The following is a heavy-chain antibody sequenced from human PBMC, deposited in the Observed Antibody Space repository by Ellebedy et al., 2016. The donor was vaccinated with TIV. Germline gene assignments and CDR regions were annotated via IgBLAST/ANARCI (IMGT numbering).Heavy chain of an antibody. CDR3: ARGEVTLYYYGMDV. J-gene: IGHJ6*02. Sequence: MPSETLSLTCTVSGGPISSYYWSWIRQPPGKGLEWIGSIYYSGSTNYNPSLKSRVTISIDTSKNQFSLKLSSATAADTAVDYCARGEVTLYYYGMDVWGQGTTVTVSS. CDR2: IYYSGST. V-gene: IGHV4-59*01. CDR1: GGPISSYY.